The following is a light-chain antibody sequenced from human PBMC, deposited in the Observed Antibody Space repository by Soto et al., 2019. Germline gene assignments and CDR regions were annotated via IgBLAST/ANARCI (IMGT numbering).Light chain of an antibody. V-gene: IGLV1-51*02. CDR3: GPWDRSTRGYD. CDR2: END. Sequence: QSVLTQPPSVSAAPGQKVTSSCSGGTSNIGNNYVSWFQQLPGTAPKLLIYENDKRPSGIPDRFSGSTSGTSATLGITGLQTGDEADYNCGPWDRSTRGYDFASGRKVTV. CDR1: TSNIGNNY. J-gene: IGLJ1*01.